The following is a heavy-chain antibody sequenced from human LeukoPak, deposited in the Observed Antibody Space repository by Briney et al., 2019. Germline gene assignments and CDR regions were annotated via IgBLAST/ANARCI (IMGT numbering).Heavy chain of an antibody. CDR1: GFTVSSNY. CDR2: IYSGTI. J-gene: IGHJ3*01. CDR3: AKDPGYYYDSSGYYFL. V-gene: IGHV3-53*01. Sequence: GGSLRLSCAASGFTVSSNYISWVRQAPGKGLEWVSFIYSGTIHYSDSAKGRFTISRDNSKNTLYLQMNSLRAEDTAVYYCAKDPGYYYDSSGYYFLWGQGTMVTVSS. D-gene: IGHD3-22*01.